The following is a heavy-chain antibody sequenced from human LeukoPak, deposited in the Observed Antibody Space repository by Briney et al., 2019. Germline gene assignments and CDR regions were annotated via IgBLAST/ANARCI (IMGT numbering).Heavy chain of an antibody. D-gene: IGHD3-3*01. CDR2: ISGSGGST. CDR1: GFTFSSYA. Sequence: LSGGSLRLSCAASGFTFSSYAMSWVRHAPGKGLEWVSCISGSGGSTYYADSVKGRFTISRDNSKNTLYLQMNSLRAEDTAVYYCAKDHRRFLEWLLYSFFDYWGQGTLVTVSS. V-gene: IGHV3-23*01. J-gene: IGHJ4*02. CDR3: AKDHRRFLEWLLYSFFDY.